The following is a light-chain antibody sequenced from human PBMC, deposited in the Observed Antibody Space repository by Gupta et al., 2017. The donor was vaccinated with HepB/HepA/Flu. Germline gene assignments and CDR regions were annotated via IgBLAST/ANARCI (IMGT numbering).Light chain of an antibody. J-gene: IGKJ4*01. CDR2: DRS. V-gene: IGKV3-15*01. CDR1: QSVSNN. Sequence: DIVMSQSPATLPVSAGERTPLSCRASQSVSNNLAWYQQKPGHAPRLLIYDRSTRATAVPARFSGSGSGTEFTLTISSLQPEDFALYYCQQYNNWPLTFGGGTKVENK. CDR3: QQYNNWPLT.